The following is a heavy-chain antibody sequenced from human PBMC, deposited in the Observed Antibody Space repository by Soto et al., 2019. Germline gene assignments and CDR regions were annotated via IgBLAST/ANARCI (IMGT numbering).Heavy chain of an antibody. V-gene: IGHV1-3*01. CDR3: ASGYCSSTSCYPVWFDP. D-gene: IGHD2-2*03. CDR2: INAGNGNT. CDR1: GYTFTSYA. Sequence: ASVKVSCKASGYTFTSYAMHWVRQAPGQRLEWMGWINAGNGNTKYSQKFQGRVTITRDTSASTAYMELSSLRSEDTAVYYCASGYCSSTSCYPVWFDPWGQGTLVTV. J-gene: IGHJ5*02.